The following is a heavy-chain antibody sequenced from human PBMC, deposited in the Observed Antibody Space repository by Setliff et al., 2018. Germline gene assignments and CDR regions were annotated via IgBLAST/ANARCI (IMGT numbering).Heavy chain of an antibody. Sequence: GASVKVSCKASGYTFTNYGVTWVRQAPGQGLEWMGWIGAYNGNTNYVQKFQGRVTMTTDTSASTAYIELSSLRSEDTAVYYCAREGAAQQQLASEENWFDPWGQGTLVTVSS. J-gene: IGHJ5*02. V-gene: IGHV1-18*01. D-gene: IGHD6-13*01. CDR1: GYTFTNYG. CDR2: IGAYNGNT. CDR3: AREGAAQQQLASEENWFDP.